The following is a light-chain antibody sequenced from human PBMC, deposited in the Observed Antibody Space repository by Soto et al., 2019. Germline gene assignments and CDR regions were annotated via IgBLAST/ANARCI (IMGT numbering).Light chain of an antibody. Sequence: YELTQPPSVSVAPGQTASIACGGDSIGSKSVNWYQQRPGQAPVVVVYDDTDRPTGIPERFSGSNSGNTATLNITRVEAADEAEYPCQVWDGRSFQGVFGPRTKVTVL. V-gene: IGLV3-21*02. J-gene: IGLJ1*01. CDR1: SIGSKS. CDR2: DDT. CDR3: QVWDGRSFQGV.